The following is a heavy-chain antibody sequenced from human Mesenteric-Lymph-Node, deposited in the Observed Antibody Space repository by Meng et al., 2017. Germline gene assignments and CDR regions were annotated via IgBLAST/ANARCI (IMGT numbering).Heavy chain of an antibody. V-gene: IGHV3-74*01. J-gene: IGHJ4*02. CDR2: INIDGSGT. CDR3: ARSEDAFDY. CDR1: GFIFSNYG. D-gene: IGHD2-15*01. Sequence: GGSLRLSCAASGFIFSNYGFHWVRQSPGSGLVWISGINIDGSGTTYADSVKDRFTISRDNAKNSLYLQMNSLRAEDTAVYYCARSEDAFDYWGQGTLVTVSS.